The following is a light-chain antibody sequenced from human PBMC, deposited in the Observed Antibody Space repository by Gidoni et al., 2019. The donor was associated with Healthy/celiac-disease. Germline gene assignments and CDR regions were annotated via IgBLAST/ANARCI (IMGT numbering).Light chain of an antibody. CDR2: KIS. J-gene: IGKJ1*01. CDR3: MQATQFPAWT. CDR1: QSLVHRDGNTY. Sequence: DIVMTQTPLSPPVTLGQPASISCRSSQSLVHRDGNTYLSWLQQRPGQPPRLLIYKISNRVSGVPDRFSGSGAGTDFTLKISRVEAEDVGVYYCMQATQFPAWTFGQGTKVEIK. V-gene: IGKV2-24*01.